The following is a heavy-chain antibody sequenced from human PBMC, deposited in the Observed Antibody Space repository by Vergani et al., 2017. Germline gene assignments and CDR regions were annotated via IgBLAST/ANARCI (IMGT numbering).Heavy chain of an antibody. CDR2: ISAYNGNP. D-gene: IGHD6-19*01. V-gene: IGHV1-18*01. Sequence: QVQLVQSGAEVKQPGSSVKVSCKASGGTFSSYAISWVRQAPGQGLEWMGWISAYNGNPHYAQKLQGRVTMTTDTSTSTAYMELRSLRSDDTAVYYCARGEQWLDPGAYFDYWGQGTLVTVSS. J-gene: IGHJ4*02. CDR1: GGTFSSYA. CDR3: ARGEQWLDPGAYFDY.